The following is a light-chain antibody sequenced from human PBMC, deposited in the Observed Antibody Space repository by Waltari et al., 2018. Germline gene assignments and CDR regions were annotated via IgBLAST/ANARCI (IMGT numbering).Light chain of an antibody. Sequence: QLVLTQSPSASASLGASVKLTCTLSSGHITNVIAWTQQQPGKGPRYLMKVNSDGSHRKGDDILDRFSGAGSGPERYLTSASLQSEDEADYYCETVGHGTWVFGGGTKLTVL. CDR2: VNSDGSH. CDR3: ETVGHGTWV. V-gene: IGLV4-69*01. CDR1: SGHITNV. J-gene: IGLJ3*02.